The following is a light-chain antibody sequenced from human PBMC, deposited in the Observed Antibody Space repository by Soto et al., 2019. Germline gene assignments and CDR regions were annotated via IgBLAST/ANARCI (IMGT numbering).Light chain of an antibody. CDR2: EVN. J-gene: IGLJ1*01. CDR1: SSDVGNYDL. CDR3: CSYAGPTTYYV. Sequence: QSALTQPASVSGSPGQSITISCTGTSSDVGNYDLVSWFLHHPGKAPKLLIYEVNERPSGVSNRFSGSKSGNTASLTISGLQAEDEADYYCCSYAGPTTYYVFGPGTKATVL. V-gene: IGLV2-23*02.